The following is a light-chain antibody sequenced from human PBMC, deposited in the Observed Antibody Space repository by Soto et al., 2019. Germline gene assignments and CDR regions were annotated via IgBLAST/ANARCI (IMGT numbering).Light chain of an antibody. CDR2: GAS. CDR1: QSVSSSY. V-gene: IGKV3D-20*02. CDR3: QQRSNWPPVT. Sequence: IVLAASSGTPFFSSVGRAPLSCRARQSVSSSYLAWYQQQPGQAPRLLIYGASDRATGIPARFSGSGSGTDFTLTISSLEPEDFAVYYCQQRSNWPPVTFGGGTKVDIK. J-gene: IGKJ4*01.